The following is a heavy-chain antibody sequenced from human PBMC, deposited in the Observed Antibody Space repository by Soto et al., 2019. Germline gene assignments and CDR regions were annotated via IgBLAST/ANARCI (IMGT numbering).Heavy chain of an antibody. CDR1: GGSVSSGSYY. CDR2: IYYSGST. V-gene: IGHV4-61*01. CDR3: ARATYYYDSSGYYNWFDP. J-gene: IGHJ5*02. D-gene: IGHD3-22*01. Sequence: PSETLSLTCTVPGGSVSSGSYYWSWIRQPPGKGLEWIGYIYYSGSTNYNPSLKSRVTISVDTSKNQFSLKLSSVTAADTAVYYCARATYYYDSSGYYNWFDPWGQGTLVTVSS.